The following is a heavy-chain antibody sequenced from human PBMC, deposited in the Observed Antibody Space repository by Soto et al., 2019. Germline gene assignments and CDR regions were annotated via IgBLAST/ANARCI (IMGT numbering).Heavy chain of an antibody. D-gene: IGHD3-3*01. CDR1: GFTFSSYA. V-gene: IGHV3-23*01. Sequence: GGSLRLSCAASGFTFSSYAMSWVRQAPGKGLEWVSAISGSGGSTYYADSVKGRFTISIDNSKNTLYLQMNSLRAEDTAVYYCAKDTIWGRSGANYYDYYGMDVWGQGTTVTVSS. J-gene: IGHJ6*02. CDR2: ISGSGGST. CDR3: AKDTIWGRSGANYYDYYGMDV.